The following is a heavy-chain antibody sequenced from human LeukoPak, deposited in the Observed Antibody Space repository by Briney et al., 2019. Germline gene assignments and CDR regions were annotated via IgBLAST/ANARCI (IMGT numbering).Heavy chain of an antibody. D-gene: IGHD3-22*01. J-gene: IGHJ4*02. CDR1: GDSIITSGYY. V-gene: IGHV4-39*01. CDR2: IYYSGIT. CDR3: ARSDYYDYRQIDI. Sequence: SETLSLTCAVSGDSIITSGYYWGWIRQPPGKGLEWLGSIYYSGITHYNPSLKRRVTIYVDTSRNQFSLHLYSVTAADTAVFYCARSDYYDYRQIDIWGQGTLVTVSS.